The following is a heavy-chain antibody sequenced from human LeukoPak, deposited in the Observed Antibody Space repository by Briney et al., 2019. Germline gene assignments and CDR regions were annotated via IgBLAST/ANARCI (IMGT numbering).Heavy chain of an antibody. D-gene: IGHD2-15*01. V-gene: IGHV3-7*04. Sequence: GGSLRLSCASSGFALSRNWMTWVRQAPGKGLEWVDNINQDGSQKYYVDSVKGRFTISRDNAQNSLSLQMNTLVAEDTAVYYCARGYCSAGDCFYFDVWGQGTVVTVSS. J-gene: IGHJ4*02. CDR3: ARGYCSAGDCFYFDV. CDR2: INQDGSQK. CDR1: GFALSRNW.